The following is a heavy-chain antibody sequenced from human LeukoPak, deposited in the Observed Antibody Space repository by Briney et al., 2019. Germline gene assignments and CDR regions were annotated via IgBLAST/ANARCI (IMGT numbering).Heavy chain of an antibody. D-gene: IGHD3-22*01. V-gene: IGHV3-48*03. CDR2: ISGSGRTT. CDR3: ARVALDSSGDNYGQGAFDY. CDR1: GFTFSRYE. Sequence: PGGSLRLSCAASGFTFSRYEMNWVRQAPGKGLEWLSYISGSGRTTFYGDSVKGRFTISRDNAKNSLYLQINSLRAEDTAVYYCARVALDSSGDNYGQGAFDYWGQGTLVTVSS. J-gene: IGHJ4*02.